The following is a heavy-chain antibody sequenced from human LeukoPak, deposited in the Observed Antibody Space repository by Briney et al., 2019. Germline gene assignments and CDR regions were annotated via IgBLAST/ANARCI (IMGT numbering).Heavy chain of an antibody. CDR2: IKSDGGT. Sequence: GGSLRLSCAASGFTFSTYWMHWGREAPGEGLVWVSRIKSDGGTNYADYVKGRFTISRDNAKNTVSLQMNSLRPEDTGVYYCARAPSEIGGYYPEYFRHWGQGTLVTVSS. D-gene: IGHD3-22*01. J-gene: IGHJ1*01. CDR1: GFTFSTYW. V-gene: IGHV3-74*01. CDR3: ARAPSEIGGYYPEYFRH.